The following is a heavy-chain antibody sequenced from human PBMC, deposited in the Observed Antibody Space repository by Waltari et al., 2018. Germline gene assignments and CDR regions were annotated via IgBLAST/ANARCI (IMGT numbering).Heavy chain of an antibody. V-gene: IGHV3-30-3*01. Sequence: QVQLVESGGGVVQPGRSLRLSCAASGFTFSSYAMHWARQAPGKGLEWVAVISYDGSNKYYADSVKGRFTISRDNSKNTLYLQMNSLRAEDTAVYYCARVGYGGYWGQGTLVTVSS. CDR1: GFTFSSYA. J-gene: IGHJ4*02. CDR3: ARVGYGGY. D-gene: IGHD2-15*01. CDR2: ISYDGSNK.